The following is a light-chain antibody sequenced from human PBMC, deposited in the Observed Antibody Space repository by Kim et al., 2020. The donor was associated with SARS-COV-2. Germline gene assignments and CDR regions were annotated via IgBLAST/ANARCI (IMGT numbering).Light chain of an antibody. CDR2: DAS. V-gene: IGKV1-33*01. J-gene: IGKJ2*03. CDR1: QDIINS. Sequence: DIQMTQSPSSLSASVGDRVTITCRASQDIINSLHWYQHKPGKAPKLLIYDASNLETGVPSRFSGSGSGTSFTFTITSLQPEDVATYYCQQYDNLPYSFGQGTNLEI. CDR3: QQYDNLPYS.